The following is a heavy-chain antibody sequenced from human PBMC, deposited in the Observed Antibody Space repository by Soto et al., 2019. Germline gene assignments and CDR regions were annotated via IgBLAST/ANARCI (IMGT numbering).Heavy chain of an antibody. J-gene: IGHJ4*02. CDR2: RSYDGSNK. CDR3: AKPRGYSYALRDY. CDR1: CA. V-gene: IGHV3-30-3*02. Sequence: CALHRFKKDPGKGLEWVAVRSYDGSNKYYADSVKGRFTISRDNAKNSLYLQMNSLRDEDTAVYYCAKPRGYSYALRDYWGQGTLVTVSS. D-gene: IGHD5-18*01.